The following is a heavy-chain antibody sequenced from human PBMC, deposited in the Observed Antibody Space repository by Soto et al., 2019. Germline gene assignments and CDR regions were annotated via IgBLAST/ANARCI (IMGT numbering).Heavy chain of an antibody. CDR2: VYYRGTT. CDR1: GASVRDSNYY. CDR3: ARHSVPFTIGGAGVDS. V-gene: IGHV4-39*01. Sequence: QLHLQESGPGLVKPSETLSLTCIVSGASVRDSNYYWGWIRQSPGKGLEWIGSVYYRGTTYYTPSLQSQVPISVDTSNNQFSRNLKSVTATDTAVYSCARHSVPFTIGGAGVDSWGQGARVTVSS. J-gene: IGHJ5*01. D-gene: IGHD3-10*01.